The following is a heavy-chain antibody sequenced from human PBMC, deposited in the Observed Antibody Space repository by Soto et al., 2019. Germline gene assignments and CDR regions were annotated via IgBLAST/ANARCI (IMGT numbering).Heavy chain of an antibody. J-gene: IGHJ5*02. CDR3: ARGRQIQDKNWFDP. CDR1: GGSFSGYY. V-gene: IGHV4-34*01. D-gene: IGHD5-18*01. Sequence: SETLSLTCAVYGGSFSGYYWSWIRQPPGKGLEWIGEINHSGSTNYNPSLKSRVTISVDTSKNQFSLKLSSVTAAETAVYYCARGRQIQDKNWFDPWGQGTLVTVSS. CDR2: INHSGST.